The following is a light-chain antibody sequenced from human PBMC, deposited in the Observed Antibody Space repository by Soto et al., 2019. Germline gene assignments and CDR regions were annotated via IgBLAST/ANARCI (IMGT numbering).Light chain of an antibody. Sequence: DIQMTQSPSTLSASVGDRVTITCRASQSISSWLAWYQQKPGKAPKLLIYDAFSLESGVPSRFSGSGSGTEFTLTISSLQPDDFATYYCQQYNSSSWTFGQGTKVEIK. J-gene: IGKJ1*01. CDR3: QQYNSSSWT. CDR1: QSISSW. CDR2: DAF. V-gene: IGKV1-5*01.